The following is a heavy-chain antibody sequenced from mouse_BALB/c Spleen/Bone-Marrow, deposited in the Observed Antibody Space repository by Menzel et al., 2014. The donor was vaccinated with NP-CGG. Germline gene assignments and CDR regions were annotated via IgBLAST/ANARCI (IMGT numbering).Heavy chain of an antibody. J-gene: IGHJ2*01. CDR2: IYPSDNYT. Sequence: QVQLQQSGAELVRPGASVKLSCKTSGYTFTSYWINWVKQRPGQGLEWIGNIYPSDNYTNYDQKFKYKATLTVDISSTTAYMQLSSPTSEDSAVYYCTRTYEYFDYWGQGTTLTVSS. CDR1: GYTFTSYW. V-gene: IGHV1-69*02. CDR3: TRTYEYFDY. D-gene: IGHD2-3*01.